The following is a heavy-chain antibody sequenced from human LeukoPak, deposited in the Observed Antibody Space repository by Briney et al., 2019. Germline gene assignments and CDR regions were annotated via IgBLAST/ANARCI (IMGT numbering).Heavy chain of an antibody. J-gene: IGHJ5*02. CDR2: IYYSGST. CDR3: ARVLDKLNYDFWSGYLPRNSWFDP. Sequence: SETLSLTCTVSGGSISSSSYYWGWIRQPPGKGLEWIGSIYYSGSTYYNPSLKSRVTISVDTSKNQFSLKLSSVTAADTAVYYCARVLDKLNYDFWSGYLPRNSWFDPWGQGTLVTVSS. V-gene: IGHV4-39*07. D-gene: IGHD3-3*01. CDR1: GGSISSSSYY.